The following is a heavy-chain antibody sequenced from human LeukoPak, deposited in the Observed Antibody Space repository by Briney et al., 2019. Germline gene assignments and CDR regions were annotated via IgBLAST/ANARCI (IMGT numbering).Heavy chain of an antibody. CDR2: IYHTGST. D-gene: IGHD3-10*01. CDR1: GGSISSPSYS. V-gene: IGHV4-30-2*01. CDR3: ARLSTLVQGIVTHLIFDN. Sequence: PSETLSLTCAVSGGSISSPSYSWSWIRQPPGKGLEWIAYIYHTGSTYYNPSLKSRVTISVDRSNNQFSLKLSSVTAADTAVYYCARLSTLVQGIVTHLIFDNWGQGTLVTVSS. J-gene: IGHJ4*02.